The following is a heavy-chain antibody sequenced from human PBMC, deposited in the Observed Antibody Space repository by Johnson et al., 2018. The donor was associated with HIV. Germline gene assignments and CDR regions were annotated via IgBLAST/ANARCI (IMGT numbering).Heavy chain of an antibody. D-gene: IGHD1-26*01. CDR3: ARPEWELDGVDI. CDR1: GFTFSSYW. Sequence: VQLVESGGGVVQPGRSLRLSCAASGFTFSSYWMHWVRQAPGKGLVWVSRINSDGSSTSYADSVKGRFTISRDNAKNTLYLQMNSLRAEDTAVYYCARPEWELDGVDIWGQGTMVTVSS. CDR2: INSDGSST. V-gene: IGHV3-74*02. J-gene: IGHJ3*02.